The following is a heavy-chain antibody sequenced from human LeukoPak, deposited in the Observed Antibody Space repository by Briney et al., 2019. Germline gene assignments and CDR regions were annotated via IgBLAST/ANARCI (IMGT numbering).Heavy chain of an antibody. J-gene: IGHJ4*02. CDR3: VRDVAAGLTHQVARFDY. CDR1: GGSINSYY. Sequence: SETLSLTCTVSGGSINSYYWGWIRQAAGKKLEWIGRIYTSGSTDYNPSLKSRVTMSVDTSKNQLSLKLTSVTAADTAVYYCVRDVAAGLTHQVARFDYWGQGTLVTVSS. V-gene: IGHV4-4*07. D-gene: IGHD2-15*01. CDR2: IYTSGST.